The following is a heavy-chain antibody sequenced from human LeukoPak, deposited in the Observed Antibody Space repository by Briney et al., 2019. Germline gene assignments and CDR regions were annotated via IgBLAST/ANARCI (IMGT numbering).Heavy chain of an antibody. V-gene: IGHV4-61*02. CDR1: GGSISSGSYY. J-gene: IGHJ4*02. CDR2: IYTSGST. Sequence: SETLSLTCTVSGGSISSGSYYWSWIRQPAVKGLEWIGRIYTSGSTNYNPSLKSRVTISVDTSKNQFSLKLSSVTAADTAVYYCARGGVGCSGGSCYFFGGLGYWGQGTLVTVSS. CDR3: ARGGVGCSGGSCYFFGGLGY. D-gene: IGHD2-15*01.